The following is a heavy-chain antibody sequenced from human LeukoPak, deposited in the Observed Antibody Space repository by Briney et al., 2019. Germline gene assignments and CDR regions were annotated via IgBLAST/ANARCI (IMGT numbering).Heavy chain of an antibody. D-gene: IGHD5-12*01. CDR3: AKCGNSGCHLIDY. CDR1: GFTFSSSA. V-gene: IGHV3-23*01. J-gene: IGHJ4*02. Sequence: GGSLRLSCAASGFTFSSSAMSWVRQAPGKRLEWVASISGSGGSTYYADSVKGRFTISRDNSKSTLYLQMDSLRAEDTAVYYCAKCGNSGCHLIDYWGQGTLVTVSS. CDR2: ISGSGGST.